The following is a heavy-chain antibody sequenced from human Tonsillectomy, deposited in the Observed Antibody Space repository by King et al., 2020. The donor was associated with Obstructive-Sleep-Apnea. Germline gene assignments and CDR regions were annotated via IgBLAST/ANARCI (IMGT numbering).Heavy chain of an antibody. CDR2: IYYSGST. V-gene: IGHV4-30-4*07. Sequence: QLQESGPGLVKPSQTLSLTSPVSVCPISSGGYSWSWIRQPPGKGLEWIWYIYYSGSTYYNPSLKSPVTKSVATSKNQFSLKLSSVTAADTAVYYCSGGGDEPFDIWGQGTMVTVSS. CDR3: SGGGDEPFDI. CDR1: VCPISSGGYS. J-gene: IGHJ3*02. D-gene: IGHD2-21*01.